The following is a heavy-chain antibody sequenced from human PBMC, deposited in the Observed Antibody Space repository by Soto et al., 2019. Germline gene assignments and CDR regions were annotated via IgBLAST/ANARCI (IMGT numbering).Heavy chain of an antibody. J-gene: IGHJ6*03. Sequence: ASVKVSCKASGGTFGSYAFSWVRQAPGQGLEWMGWINPNSGGTNYAQKFQGWVTMTRDTSISTAYMELSRLRSDDTAVYYCARGVVVAATHAYYYYMDVWGKGTTVTVSS. CDR1: GGTFGSYA. V-gene: IGHV1-2*04. D-gene: IGHD2-15*01. CDR2: INPNSGGT. CDR3: ARGVVVAATHAYYYYMDV.